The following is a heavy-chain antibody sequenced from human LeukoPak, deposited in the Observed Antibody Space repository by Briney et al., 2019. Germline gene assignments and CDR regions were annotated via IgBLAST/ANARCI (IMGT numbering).Heavy chain of an antibody. CDR3: ARDVSLYCSSATCFHDAFDI. Sequence: GGSLRLSCAASGFTVSSSYMSWVRQAPGKGLEWVSVIYSGGSTDYAASVKGRFTISRDNSKNTLYLQMNSLRAEDTAVYYCARDVSLYCSSATCFHDAFDIWGQGTMVTVSS. D-gene: IGHD2-2*01. CDR2: IYSGGST. J-gene: IGHJ3*02. CDR1: GFTVSSSY. V-gene: IGHV3-66*02.